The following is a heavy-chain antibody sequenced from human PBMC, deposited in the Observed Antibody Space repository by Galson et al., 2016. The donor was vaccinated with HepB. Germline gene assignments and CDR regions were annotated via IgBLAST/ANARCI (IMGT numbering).Heavy chain of an antibody. CDR3: AKTIAARPPPSGMDV. CDR1: GFTFSTYA. D-gene: IGHD6-6*01. V-gene: IGHV3-23*01. CDR2: ISGSADNT. J-gene: IGHJ4*02. Sequence: SLRLSCAASGFTFSTYAMTWVRQAPGKGLEWVSTISGSADNTYYADSVKGRFTISRDNSKNTLYLQMNSLRAEDTAVYYCAKTIAARPPPSGMDVWGQGTLVTVSS.